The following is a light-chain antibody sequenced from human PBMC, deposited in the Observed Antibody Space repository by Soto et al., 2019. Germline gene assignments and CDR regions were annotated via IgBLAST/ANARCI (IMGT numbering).Light chain of an antibody. CDR3: AAWDDSLNGYV. J-gene: IGLJ1*01. CDR2: STN. V-gene: IGLV1-44*01. Sequence: QSVLTQPPSASGTPGQRVTISCSASSSNIGRNTVNWYQQLPGTAPKLLIYSTNQRPSGVPDRFSGSKSGTSASLAISGLQSEDEDDYYCAAWDDSLNGYVFGAGTKVTVL. CDR1: SSNIGRNT.